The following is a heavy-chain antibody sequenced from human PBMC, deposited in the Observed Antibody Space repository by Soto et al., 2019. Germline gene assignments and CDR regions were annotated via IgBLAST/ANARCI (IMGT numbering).Heavy chain of an antibody. CDR2: ISWDGDSK. CDR1: GFTFDDYA. J-gene: IGHJ6*02. CDR3: AKDLSCSTTKCYYSSYGMDV. D-gene: IGHD2-2*01. V-gene: IGHV3-43D*04. Sequence: ETLSLSCAASGFTFDDYAMHWVRQAPGKGLEWVSLISWDGDSKYYSDSVKGRFTISRDNSKNSLFLQMNSLRAEDTALYYCAKDLSCSTTKCYYSSYGMDVWGQGTTVTVSS.